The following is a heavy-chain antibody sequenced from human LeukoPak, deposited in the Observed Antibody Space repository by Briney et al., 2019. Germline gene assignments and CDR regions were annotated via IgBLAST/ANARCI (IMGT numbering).Heavy chain of an antibody. CDR3: ATGGYYFPY. Sequence: GGSPRLSCAGSGFTFSNAWMNWVRQAPGKGLEWLGRIKSKHDGETTDYAAPVKGRFTISRDDSKNTVYLQMNSLRTEDTAVYYCATGGYYFPYWGQGTLVTVSS. J-gene: IGHJ4*02. V-gene: IGHV3-15*01. CDR2: IKSKHDGETT. CDR1: GFTFSNAW. D-gene: IGHD3-10*01.